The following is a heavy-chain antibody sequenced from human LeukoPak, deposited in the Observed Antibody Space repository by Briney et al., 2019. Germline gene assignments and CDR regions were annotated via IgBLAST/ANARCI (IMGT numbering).Heavy chain of an antibody. CDR3: ARGATMVRGVVFVRSTAFDI. CDR2: IIPIFGTA. Sequence: SVKVSCKASGGTFSSYATSWVRQAPGQGLEWMGGIIPIFGTANYAQKFQGRVTITADESTSTAYMELSSLRSEDTAVYYCARGATMVRGVVFVRSTAFDIWGQGTMVTVSS. J-gene: IGHJ3*02. V-gene: IGHV1-69*13. CDR1: GGTFSSYA. D-gene: IGHD3-10*01.